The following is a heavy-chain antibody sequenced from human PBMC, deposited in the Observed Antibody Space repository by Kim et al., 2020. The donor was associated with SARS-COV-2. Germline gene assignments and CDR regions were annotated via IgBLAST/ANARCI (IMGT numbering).Heavy chain of an antibody. CDR2: LYYSGNT. J-gene: IGHJ4*02. V-gene: IGHV4-39*01. D-gene: IGHD5-12*01. CDR3: ARQLSGYDFASFDS. Sequence: SETLSLTCNVSGDSVTNIIYYWGWIRQPPGKGLEWIGSLYYSGNTYYSPSLKSRVSISVDTSKNRIFLRLTSVTAADTAVYYCARQLSGYDFASFDSWGQGVLVTVSS. CDR1: GDSVTNIIYY.